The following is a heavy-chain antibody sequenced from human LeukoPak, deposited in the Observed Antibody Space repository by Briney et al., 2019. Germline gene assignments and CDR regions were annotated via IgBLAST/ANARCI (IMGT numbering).Heavy chain of an antibody. CDR2: VDPEDGET. CDR1: GYTFTDYY. CDR3: ATRRDTAMVTYFDY. Sequence: ASVKVSCKVSGYTFTDYYMHWVHQAPGKGLEWMGLVDPEDGETIYAEKFQGRVTITADTSTDTAYMELSSLRSEDTAVYYCATRRDTAMVTYFDYWGQGTLVTVSS. D-gene: IGHD5-18*01. J-gene: IGHJ4*02. V-gene: IGHV1-69-2*01.